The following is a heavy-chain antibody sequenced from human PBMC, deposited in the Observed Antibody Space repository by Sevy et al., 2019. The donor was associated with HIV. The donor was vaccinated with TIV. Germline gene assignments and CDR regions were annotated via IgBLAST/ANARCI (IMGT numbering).Heavy chain of an antibody. CDR2: ISGSGGST. J-gene: IGHJ4*02. CDR1: GFTFSSYA. D-gene: IGHD3-16*02. V-gene: IGHV3-23*01. CDR3: AKEGPTIYDYIWGSYLDY. Sequence: GGSLRLSCAASGFTFSSYAMSWVRQAPGKGLEWVSAISGSGGSTYNADSVKGRFTISRDNSKNTLYLQMNSLRAEDTAVYYCAKEGPTIYDYIWGSYLDYWGQGTLVTVSS.